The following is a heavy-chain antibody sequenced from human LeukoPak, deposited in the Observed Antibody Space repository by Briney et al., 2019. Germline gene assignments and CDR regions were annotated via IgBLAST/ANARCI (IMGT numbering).Heavy chain of an antibody. J-gene: IGHJ4*02. CDR2: INPSGGST. V-gene: IGHV1-46*01. Sequence: ASVKVSCKASGYTFTSYYMHWVRQAPGQGLEWMGIINPSGGSTRHAQKFQGRVTMTRDTSTSTVYMELSSLRSEDTAVYYCARVPASTEYSSSYWGQGTLVTVSS. CDR1: GYTFTSYY. CDR3: ARVPASTEYSSSY. D-gene: IGHD6-6*01.